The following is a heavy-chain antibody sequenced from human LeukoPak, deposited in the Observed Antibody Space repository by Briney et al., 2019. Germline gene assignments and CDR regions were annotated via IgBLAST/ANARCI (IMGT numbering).Heavy chain of an antibody. CDR2: IIPIFGTA. CDR3: ASRSRSELTESGRYYYYYYYMDV. Sequence: SVKVSCKASGGTFSSYAISWVRQAPGQGLEWMGGIIPIFGTANYAQKFQGRVTITADESTSTAYMELSSLRSEDTAVYYCASRSRSELTESGRYYYYYYYMDVWGKGTTVTVSS. J-gene: IGHJ6*03. CDR1: GGTFSSYA. V-gene: IGHV1-69*13. D-gene: IGHD1-14*01.